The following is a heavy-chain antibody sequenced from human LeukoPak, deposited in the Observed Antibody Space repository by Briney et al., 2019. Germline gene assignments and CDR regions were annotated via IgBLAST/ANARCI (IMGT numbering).Heavy chain of an antibody. J-gene: IGHJ4*02. CDR2: INYSGST. CDR1: GGSISSSDYY. CDR3: ARSRIVGATTFDY. Sequence: SETLSLTCTVSGGSISSSDYYWAWIRQPPGKGLEWIGSINYSGSTYYNPSLKSRVTISVDTSKNQFSLKLSSVTAAGTAVYYCARSRIVGATTFDYWGQGTLVAVSS. V-gene: IGHV4-39*01. D-gene: IGHD1-26*01.